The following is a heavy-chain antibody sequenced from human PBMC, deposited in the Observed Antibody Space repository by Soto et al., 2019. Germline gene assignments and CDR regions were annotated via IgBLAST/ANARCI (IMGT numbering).Heavy chain of an antibody. D-gene: IGHD5-12*01. V-gene: IGHV3-15*01. Sequence: EVHLVESGGGLVKPGGSLRLSCAVSGITFSDTYMNWVRQAPGKGLEWVGLFRGKRDSGTTDYAAPVKGRFTISKDDSKDTVYLHMSSLKIEDTAVYYCTWLDEAASFQHFYLAAWGKGTPVNVSS. CDR1: GITFSDTY. J-gene: IGHJ6*03. CDR2: FRGKRDSGTT. CDR3: TWLDEAASFQHFYLAA.